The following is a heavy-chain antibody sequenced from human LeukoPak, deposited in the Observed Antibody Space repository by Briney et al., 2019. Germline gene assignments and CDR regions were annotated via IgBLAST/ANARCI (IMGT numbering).Heavy chain of an antibody. D-gene: IGHD6-13*01. J-gene: IGHJ4*02. V-gene: IGHV3-23*01. CDR2: ISGSGADT. CDR3: SLVPNY. CDR1: GLTFSRHA. Sequence: GRSLRLSCAASGLTFSRHAMSWVRQAPGKGPEWVSAISGSGADTYYADSVKGRFTISRDNSKNTLYLQMNSLGAEDTAVYYCSLVPNYWGQGTLVTVSS.